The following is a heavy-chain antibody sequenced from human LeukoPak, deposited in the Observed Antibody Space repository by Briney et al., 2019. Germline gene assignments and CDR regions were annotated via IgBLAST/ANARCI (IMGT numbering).Heavy chain of an antibody. CDR2: ISAKNGDT. Sequence: APVKACDTASGYIFSNYGISWVGQAPGQGLEWMGWISAKNGDTNYMQKFRGRVTMTTDTSTSTAYMELWSLRSDDTAVYYCARDVPATTPIDYAGQGTLVTVSS. D-gene: IGHD1-7*01. V-gene: IGHV1-18*01. CDR3: ARDVPATTPIDY. J-gene: IGHJ4*02. CDR1: GYIFSNYG.